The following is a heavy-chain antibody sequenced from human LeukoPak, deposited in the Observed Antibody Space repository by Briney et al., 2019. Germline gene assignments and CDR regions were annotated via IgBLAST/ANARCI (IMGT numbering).Heavy chain of an antibody. D-gene: IGHD3/OR15-3a*01. CDR1: GFTFSSYA. J-gene: IGHJ4*02. CDR2: ISYDGSNK. Sequence: GGSLRLSCAASGFTFSSYAMHWVRQAPGKGLEWVAVISYDGSNKYYADSMKGRFTISRDNSKNTLYLQMNSLRAEDTAVYYCARGFWTGVEYWGQGALVTVSS. V-gene: IGHV3-30*04. CDR3: ARGFWTGVEY.